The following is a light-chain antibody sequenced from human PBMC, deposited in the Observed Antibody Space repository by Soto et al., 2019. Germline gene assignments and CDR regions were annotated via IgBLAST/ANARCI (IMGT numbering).Light chain of an antibody. CDR1: QSVSTR. CDR3: QQYNAYPWT. CDR2: DAS. Sequence: DIQMTQSPSTLSASVGDRVTIICRASQSVSTRLAWYQQKPGKAPKVLIYDASSWAGGVPSRFTGSGSGTEFTLTNNSLQPDDFATYYCQQYNAYPWTFGQGTKVDIK. V-gene: IGKV1-5*02. J-gene: IGKJ1*01.